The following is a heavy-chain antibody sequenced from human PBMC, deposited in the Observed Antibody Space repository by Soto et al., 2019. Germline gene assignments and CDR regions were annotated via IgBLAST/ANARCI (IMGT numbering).Heavy chain of an antibody. CDR1: GFTFSRYA. CDR3: ARERGYYYYGSGSHNDAFDI. CDR2: ISSSSSYI. V-gene: IGHV3-21*01. Sequence: GGSLRLSCAGSGFTFSRYAMTWVRQAPGKGLEWVSSISSSSSYIYYADSVKGRFTISRDNAKNSLYLQMNSLRAEDTAVYYCARERGYYYYGSGSHNDAFDIWGQGTMVTVSS. D-gene: IGHD3-10*01. J-gene: IGHJ3*02.